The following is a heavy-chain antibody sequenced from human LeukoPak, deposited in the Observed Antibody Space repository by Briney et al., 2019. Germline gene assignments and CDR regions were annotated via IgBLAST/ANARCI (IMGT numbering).Heavy chain of an antibody. J-gene: IGHJ5*02. CDR2: ISYDGNDK. Sequence: GGSLRLSCTVSGFTFNTFAMHWVRQSPGKGLEWVALISYDGNDKYYRDSVKGRFTISRDISKNTVYLQMNSLRAEDTAVYYCAKRDTGSYKIDPWGQGTLVTVSS. CDR3: AKRDTGSYKIDP. V-gene: IGHV3-30*18. D-gene: IGHD1-26*01. CDR1: GFTFNTFA.